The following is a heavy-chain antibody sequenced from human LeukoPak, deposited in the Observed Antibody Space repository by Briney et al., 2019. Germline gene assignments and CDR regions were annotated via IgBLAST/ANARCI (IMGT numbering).Heavy chain of an antibody. CDR2: IYSGGTT. D-gene: IGHD5-24*01. CDR1: GLTVNSNY. J-gene: IGHJ4*02. CDR3: ARALLVRNGYNYSPNYFDY. Sequence: PGGSLRLSCAASGLTVNSNYMNWVRQAPGKGLQWVSVIYSGGTTYYADSVKGRFTISRDNSKNTLCLQMNSLRAEDTAVYYCARALLVRNGYNYSPNYFDYRGQGTLVTVSS. V-gene: IGHV3-53*01.